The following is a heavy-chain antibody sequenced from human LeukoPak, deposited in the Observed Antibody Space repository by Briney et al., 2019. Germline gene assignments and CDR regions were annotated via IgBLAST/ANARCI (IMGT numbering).Heavy chain of an antibody. J-gene: IGHJ3*02. CDR3: VRLIVLDAFDI. Sequence: SETLSLTCTVSGGSISSYYWSWIRQPPGKGLEWIGYIYYSGSTNYNPSLKSRVTISVDTSKNQFSLKLSSVTAADTAVYYCVRLIVLDAFDIWGQGTMVTVSS. V-gene: IGHV4-59*08. D-gene: IGHD2/OR15-2a*01. CDR1: GGSISSYY. CDR2: IYYSGST.